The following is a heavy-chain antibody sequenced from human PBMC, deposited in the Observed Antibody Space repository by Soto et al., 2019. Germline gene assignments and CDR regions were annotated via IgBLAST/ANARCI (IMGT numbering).Heavy chain of an antibody. CDR2: MNPNSGNT. CDR1: GYTFTSYD. V-gene: IGHV1-8*01. J-gene: IGHJ6*02. D-gene: IGHD2-2*01. CDR3: ARGPYCSSTSCRATYYYYGMDV. Sequence: QVQLVQSGAEVKKPGASVKVSCKASGYTFTSYDINWVRQATGQGLEWMGWMNPNSGNTGYAQKFQGRVTMTRNNSICTDYMELSSLRSEDTAVYYCARGPYCSSTSCRATYYYYGMDVWGQGTTVTVSS.